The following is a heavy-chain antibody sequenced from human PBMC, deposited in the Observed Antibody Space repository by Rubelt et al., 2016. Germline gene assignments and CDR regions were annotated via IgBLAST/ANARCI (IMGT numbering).Heavy chain of an antibody. D-gene: IGHD6-19*01. V-gene: IGHV4-39*01. J-gene: IGHJ2*01. CDR1: GGSISSSSYY. CDR3: ARRYSNGLYWFFDL. CDR2: IYYSGST. Sequence: QLQLQESGPGLVKPSETLSLTCTVSGGSISSSSYYWGWIRQPPGKGLEWIGSIYYSGSTYYNPSLKSRVTISVDTSKNQISLKLISVTAADTAVYYCARRYSNGLYWFFDLWGRGTLVTVSS.